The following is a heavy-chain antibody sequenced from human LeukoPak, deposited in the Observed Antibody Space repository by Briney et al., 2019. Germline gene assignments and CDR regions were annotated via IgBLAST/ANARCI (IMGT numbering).Heavy chain of an antibody. V-gene: IGHV4-61*02. CDR2: IYTSGST. Sequence: SETLSLTCTVSGGSISSGSYYWTWIRQPAGKGLEWIGRIYTSGSTNYNPSLKSRVTISVDTSKNQFSLKLSSVTAADTAVYYCARDLDSINWYGIPPGWFDPWGQGTLVTVSS. J-gene: IGHJ5*02. CDR1: GGSISSGSYY. CDR3: ARDLDSINWYGIPPGWFDP. D-gene: IGHD6-13*01.